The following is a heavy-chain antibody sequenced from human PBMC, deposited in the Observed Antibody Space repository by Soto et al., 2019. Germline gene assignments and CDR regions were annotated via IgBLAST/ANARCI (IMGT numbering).Heavy chain of an antibody. Sequence: QVQLVQSGAEVKKPGSSVKVSCKASGGTFSSYAISWVRQAPGQGLEWMGGIIPIFGTANYAQKFQGRVTITADESTSTAYMELSSLRSEDTAVYYCAREGRGYYDRQIYWYFDLWGRGTLVTVSS. J-gene: IGHJ2*01. CDR1: GGTFSSYA. V-gene: IGHV1-69*01. CDR3: AREGRGYYDRQIYWYFDL. CDR2: IIPIFGTA. D-gene: IGHD3-22*01.